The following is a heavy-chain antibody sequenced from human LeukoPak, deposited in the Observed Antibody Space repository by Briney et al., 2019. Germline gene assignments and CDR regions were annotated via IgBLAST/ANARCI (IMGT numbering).Heavy chain of an antibody. CDR2: IYYSGST. V-gene: IGHV4-61*01. CDR1: GGSISSSSYY. D-gene: IGHD6-13*01. CDR3: ARDTSRTIAAAGTGWFDP. Sequence: PSETLSLTCTVSGGSISSSSYYWGWIRQPPGKGLEWIGYIYYSGSTNYNPSLKSRVTISVDTSKNQFSLKLSSVTAADTAVYYCARDTSRTIAAAGTGWFDPWGQGTLVTVSS. J-gene: IGHJ5*02.